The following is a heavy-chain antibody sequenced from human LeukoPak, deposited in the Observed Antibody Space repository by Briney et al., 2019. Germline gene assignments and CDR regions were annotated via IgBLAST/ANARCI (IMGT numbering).Heavy chain of an antibody. V-gene: IGHV3-66*01. J-gene: IGHJ6*02. Sequence: GGSLRLSCAASRFTVSSNYMSWVRQAPGKGLEWVSVIYSGGSTYYADSVKGRFTISRDNSKNTLYLQMNSLRAEDTAVYYCAREKSLRGYSSRWVYYGMDVWGQGTTVTVSS. D-gene: IGHD5-18*01. CDR2: IYSGGST. CDR3: AREKSLRGYSSRWVYYGMDV. CDR1: RFTVSSNY.